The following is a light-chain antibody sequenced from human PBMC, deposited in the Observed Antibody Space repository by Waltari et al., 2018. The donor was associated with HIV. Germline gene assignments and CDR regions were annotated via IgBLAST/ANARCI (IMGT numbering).Light chain of an antibody. CDR1: DSNLGTNT. CDR2: TNT. Sequence: QSVLTQPPSASGTPGQTVTIPCSGSDSNLGTNTVTWYQQLPGTAPKLLIFTNTERPSGVPDRFSGSKSGTSASLAISGLQSEDEAVYYCSSWDGSLYGVAFGGGTKVTVL. V-gene: IGLV1-44*01. CDR3: SSWDGSLYGVA. J-gene: IGLJ2*01.